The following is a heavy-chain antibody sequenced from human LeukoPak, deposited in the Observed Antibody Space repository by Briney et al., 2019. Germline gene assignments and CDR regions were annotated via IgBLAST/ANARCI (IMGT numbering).Heavy chain of an antibody. CDR2: VSGSGNTI. J-gene: IGHJ4*02. D-gene: IGHD3-22*01. CDR3: ARGPDYYYDSSGSFDY. CDR1: GLSFSDHY. V-gene: IGHV3-11*01. Sequence: SGGSLRLSCAASGLSFSDHYMAWLRQAPGKGLEWVSYVSGSGNTIYHADSVKGRFTISRDTAKNSVHLQMNSLRVDDTVVYYCARGPDYYYDSSGSFDYWGQGTLVTVSS.